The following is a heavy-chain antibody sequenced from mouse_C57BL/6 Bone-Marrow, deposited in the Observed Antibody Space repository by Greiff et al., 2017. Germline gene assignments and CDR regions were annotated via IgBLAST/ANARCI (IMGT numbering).Heavy chain of an antibody. CDR1: GFTFSSYA. V-gene: IGHV5-4*01. J-gene: IGHJ1*03. CDR3: ARDDYGIWYVDV. CDR2: ISDGGSYT. D-gene: IGHD2-4*01. Sequence: EVQLVESGGGLVKPGASLKLSCAASGFTFSSYAMYWVRQTPEKRLEWVATISDGGSYTYYPDNVKGRFTITRDNAKNNLYLQMSNLKSEDTAMYYCARDDYGIWYVDVWGTGTRVTVSS.